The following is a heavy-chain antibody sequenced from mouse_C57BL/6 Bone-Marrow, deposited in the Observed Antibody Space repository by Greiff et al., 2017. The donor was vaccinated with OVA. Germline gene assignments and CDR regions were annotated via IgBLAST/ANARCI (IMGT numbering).Heavy chain of an antibody. CDR3: AREVYYGSSYVGYFDV. CDR1: GYSITSGYY. Sequence: EVQLQQSGPGLVKPSQSLSLTCSVTGYSITSGYYWNWIRQFPGNKLEWMGYISYDGSNNYNPSLKNRISITRDTSKNQFFLKLNSVTTEDTATYYCAREVYYGSSYVGYFDVWGTGTTVTVSS. V-gene: IGHV3-6*01. CDR2: ISYDGSN. D-gene: IGHD1-1*01. J-gene: IGHJ1*03.